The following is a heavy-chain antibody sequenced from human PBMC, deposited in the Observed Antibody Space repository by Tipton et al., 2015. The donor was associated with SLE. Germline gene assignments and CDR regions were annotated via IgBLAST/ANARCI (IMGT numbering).Heavy chain of an antibody. J-gene: IGHJ3*01. CDR2: INHSGIT. V-gene: IGHV4-34*01. CDR1: GGSFSGYY. Sequence: LKLSCAVYGGSFSGYYWSWIRQSPGKGLEWIGEINHSGITTYNTSLKSRVTISVDTSKNQFSLKVMSVTAADTAVYYCAREARRTWRAFDVWGQGTLVTVSS. CDR3: AREARRTWRAFDV.